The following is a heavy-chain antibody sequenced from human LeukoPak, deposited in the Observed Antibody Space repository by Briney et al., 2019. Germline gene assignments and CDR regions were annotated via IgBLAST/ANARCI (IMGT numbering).Heavy chain of an antibody. CDR1: GDTISSNN. V-gene: IGHV4-4*02. D-gene: IGHD2-2*01. Sequence: SETLCLTCAASGDTISSNNWYSCLRQPPGKGLEWIGNIYYSGSTNYNPSLKSRVTISVDTSKNQFSLKLNSVPAAATAVYYCAGQLLSHLYYFDYWGQGTLVTVSS. CDR2: IYYSGST. CDR3: AGQLLSHLYYFDY. J-gene: IGHJ4*02.